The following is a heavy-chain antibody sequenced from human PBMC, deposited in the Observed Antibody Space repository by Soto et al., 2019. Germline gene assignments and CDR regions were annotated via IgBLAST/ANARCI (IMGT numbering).Heavy chain of an antibody. CDR3: ARVSSSFDGNWFDP. J-gene: IGHJ5*02. Sequence: SETLSLTCTVSGDSISSYYWSWIRQAPGQGLEWMGYIYYSGSTNYNPSLKSRITISVDTSKNQFSLKLSSVTAADTAVYYCARVSSSFDGNWFDPWGQGTLVTVSS. CDR2: IYYSGST. CDR1: GDSISSYY. V-gene: IGHV4-59*01. D-gene: IGHD6-13*01.